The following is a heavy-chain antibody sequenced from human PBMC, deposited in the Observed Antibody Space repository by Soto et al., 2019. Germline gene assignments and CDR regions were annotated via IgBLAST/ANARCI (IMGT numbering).Heavy chain of an antibody. D-gene: IGHD2-21*02. CDR3: ERGQTVRAFEF. CDR2: IYGSGSA. Sequence: PSETLSLTCTVSGGAISVYTWNWIRQAPGKGPEWLGYIYGSGSANYNPSLKSRLTISVDTSKNQFSLNLSSVTAADTAIYYCERGQTVRAFEFWGQGTKVTVSS. J-gene: IGHJ3*01. V-gene: IGHV4-59*01. CDR1: GGAISVYT.